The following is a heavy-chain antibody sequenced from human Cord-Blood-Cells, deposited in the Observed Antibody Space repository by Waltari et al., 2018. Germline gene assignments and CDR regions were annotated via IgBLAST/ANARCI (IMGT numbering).Heavy chain of an antibody. CDR1: GFTFSSYW. D-gene: IGHD6-19*01. CDR2: IKQDGSEK. Sequence: LSCAASGFTFSSYWMSWVRQAPGKGLEWVANIKQDGSEKYYVDSVKGRFTISRDNAKNSLYLQMNSLRAEDTAVYYCARDPAIGIAVAGTVDYWGQGTLVTVSS. V-gene: IGHV3-7*01. J-gene: IGHJ4*02. CDR3: ARDPAIGIAVAGTVDY.